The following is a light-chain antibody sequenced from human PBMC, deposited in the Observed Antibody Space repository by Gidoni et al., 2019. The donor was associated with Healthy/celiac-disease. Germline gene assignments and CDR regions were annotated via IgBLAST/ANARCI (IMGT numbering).Light chain of an antibody. CDR3: QQRSNWPLCS. CDR1: QSVSSY. CDR2: DAS. J-gene: IGKJ2*04. Sequence: ELVLTQSQATLSLSPGERATLSCRASQSVSSYLAWYPQNPGQAPRLLIYDASNRATGIPARCSGSGSGTDFTLTISSLEPEDFAVYYCQQRSNWPLCSFGQGTKLEIK. V-gene: IGKV3-11*01.